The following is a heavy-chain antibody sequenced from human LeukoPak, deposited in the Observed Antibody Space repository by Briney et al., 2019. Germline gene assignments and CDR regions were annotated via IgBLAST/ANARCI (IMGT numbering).Heavy chain of an antibody. CDR1: GFTVSSNY. CDR3: AREIVGTAGAFDI. CDR2: IYSGGGT. V-gene: IGHV3-53*01. D-gene: IGHD2-21*01. J-gene: IGHJ3*02. Sequence: GGSLRLSCAASGFTVSSNYMSWVRQAPGKGLEWVSVIYSGGGTYYADSVKGRFTISRDNSKNTLYLQMNSLRAEDTAVYYCAREIVGTAGAFDIWGQGIMVTVSS.